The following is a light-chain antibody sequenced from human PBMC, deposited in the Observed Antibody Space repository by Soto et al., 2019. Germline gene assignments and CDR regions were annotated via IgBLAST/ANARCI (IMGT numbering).Light chain of an antibody. Sequence: QSVLTQSPSASASLGASVKLTCTLSSGHSSYAIAWHQQQPEKGPRYLMKLNSDGSHSKGDGIPDRFSGSSSGAERYLTISSLQSEDEADYYCQTWGTGIQVVFGGGTKRPS. CDR3: QTWGTGIQVV. V-gene: IGLV4-69*01. CDR1: SGHSSYA. CDR2: LNSDGSH. J-gene: IGLJ2*01.